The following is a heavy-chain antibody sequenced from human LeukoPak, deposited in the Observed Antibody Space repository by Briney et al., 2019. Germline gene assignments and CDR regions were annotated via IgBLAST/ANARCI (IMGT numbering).Heavy chain of an antibody. Sequence: GTSVKVSCKASGYTFTSYDINWVRQATGQGLEWMGWMNPNSGNTGYAQKFQGRVTMTRNTSISTAYLELSSLRSEDTAVDYCAGLEGVPAAMPDYCGQGTLVTVSS. CDR1: GYTFTSYD. J-gene: IGHJ4*02. D-gene: IGHD2-2*01. CDR2: MNPNSGNT. CDR3: AGLEGVPAAMPDY. V-gene: IGHV1-8*01.